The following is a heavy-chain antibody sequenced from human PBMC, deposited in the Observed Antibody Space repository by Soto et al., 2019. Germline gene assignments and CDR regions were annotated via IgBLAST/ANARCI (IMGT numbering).Heavy chain of an antibody. Sequence: SETLSLKCTVGGGCSSRSTQYWCWIRQPPGKGLEWIGYIYYSGSTYYNPSLKSRVTISVDTSKNQFSLKLSSVTAADTAVYYCARVPNDYGDYDSDYWGQGTLVTVSS. V-gene: IGHV4-30-4*01. CDR3: ARVPNDYGDYDSDY. CDR1: GGCSSRSTQY. D-gene: IGHD4-17*01. CDR2: IYYSGST. J-gene: IGHJ4*02.